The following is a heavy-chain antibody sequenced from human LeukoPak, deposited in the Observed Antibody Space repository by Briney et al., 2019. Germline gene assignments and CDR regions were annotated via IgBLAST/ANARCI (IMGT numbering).Heavy chain of an antibody. Sequence: GGSLRLSCAASGFIFSSYAMSWVRQAPGKGLEWVSRISGSGGNTYKADSVKGRFTISRDNSKNTLYLQMNSQRAEDTDIYYCATTRFLHWLLTEENDYWGQGILVTVSS. D-gene: IGHD3-3*01. J-gene: IGHJ4*02. V-gene: IGHV3-23*01. CDR1: GFIFSSYA. CDR3: ATTRFLHWLLTEENDY. CDR2: ISGSGGNT.